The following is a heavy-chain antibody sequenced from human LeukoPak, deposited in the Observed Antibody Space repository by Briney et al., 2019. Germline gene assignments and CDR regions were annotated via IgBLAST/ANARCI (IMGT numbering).Heavy chain of an antibody. D-gene: IGHD5/OR15-5a*01. CDR2: FDPEGGDT. CDR1: GYTLTELS. J-gene: IGHJ4*02. Sequence: ASVKVSCKVSGYTLTELSMHWVRQAPGKGLEWMGGFDPEGGDTIYAQRFQGRVTMTEDTSTDTAYMELSGLRSEDTAVYYCATGVGVYGRVPFDSWGQGTLVTVSS. CDR3: ATGVGVYGRVPFDS. V-gene: IGHV1-24*01.